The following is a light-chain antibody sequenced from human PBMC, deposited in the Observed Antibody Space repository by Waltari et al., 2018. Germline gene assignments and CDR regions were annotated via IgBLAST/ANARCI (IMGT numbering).Light chain of an antibody. V-gene: IGLV2-11*01. Sequence: QSALTQPRSVSGSPGQSVTISCTGTSSDVGGYKYVSWYQPHPGKAPKLMIYDVSKRPSGVPDRFSGSKSGNTASLTISGLQAEDEADYYCCSYAGSYTFVVFGGGTKLTVL. CDR2: DVS. CDR1: SSDVGGYKY. J-gene: IGLJ2*01. CDR3: CSYAGSYTFVV.